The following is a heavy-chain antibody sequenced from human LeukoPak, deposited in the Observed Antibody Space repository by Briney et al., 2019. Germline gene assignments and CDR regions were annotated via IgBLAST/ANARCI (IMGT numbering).Heavy chain of an antibody. D-gene: IGHD3-22*01. J-gene: IGHJ4*02. Sequence: SETLSLTCAVYGGSFSGYYWSWIRQPPGKGLEWIGEINHSGSTYYNPSLKSRVTISVDTSKNQFSLKLSSVTAADTAVYYCARAPENYYDSSGTFDYWGQGTLVTVSS. CDR2: INHSGST. CDR1: GGSFSGYY. CDR3: ARAPENYYDSSGTFDY. V-gene: IGHV4-34*01.